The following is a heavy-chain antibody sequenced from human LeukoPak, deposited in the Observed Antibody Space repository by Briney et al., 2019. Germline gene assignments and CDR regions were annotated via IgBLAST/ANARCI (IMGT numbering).Heavy chain of an antibody. D-gene: IGHD4-23*01. Sequence: GGSLRLSCAASGFTFSGFGIHWVRHAPGRGLVWVSRINSDGSGTHYADSVKGRFAISRDNAKNTLSLQMNSLRADDTAIYYCAREAVESDAFDIWGRGTMVTVSS. CDR2: INSDGSGT. CDR3: AREAVESDAFDI. CDR1: GFTFSGFG. J-gene: IGHJ3*02. V-gene: IGHV3-74*01.